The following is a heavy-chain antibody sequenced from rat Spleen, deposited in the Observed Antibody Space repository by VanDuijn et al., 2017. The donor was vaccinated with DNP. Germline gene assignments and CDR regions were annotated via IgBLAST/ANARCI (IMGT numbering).Heavy chain of an antibody. Sequence: EVQLQESGPGLVKPSQSLSLTCSVTGYSITSNFRWSWIRKFPGNKLEWMGYINGAGNTNYNPSLKSRISITRDTSKNQFFLQVNSVTTEDSATYYCATYGGYEAYWGQGTLVTVSS. CDR2: INGAGNT. CDR1: GYSITSNFR. V-gene: IGHV3-3*01. J-gene: IGHJ3*01. D-gene: IGHD1-11*01. CDR3: ATYGGYEAY.